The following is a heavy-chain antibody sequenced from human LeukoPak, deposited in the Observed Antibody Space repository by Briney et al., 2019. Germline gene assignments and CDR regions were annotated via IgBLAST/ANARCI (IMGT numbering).Heavy chain of an antibody. CDR2: ISGSGSGT. D-gene: IGHD4-17*01. CDR3: AKDLDGDYGHYYYGMDV. CDR1: GFTFSSYA. Sequence: PGGSLRLSCAASGFTFSSYAMSWVRQAPGKGLEWVSAISGSGSGTYYADSVKGRFTISRDNSKNTLYLQMNSLRAEDTAVYYCAKDLDGDYGHYYYGMDVWGQGTTVTVSS. V-gene: IGHV3-23*01. J-gene: IGHJ6*02.